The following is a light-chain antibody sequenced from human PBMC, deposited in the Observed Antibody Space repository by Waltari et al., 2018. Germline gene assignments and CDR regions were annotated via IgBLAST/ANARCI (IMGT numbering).Light chain of an antibody. CDR1: QSLLYNSNDKNY. CDR2: WAS. V-gene: IGKV4-1*01. Sequence: DIVMTQSPDSLALSLGERATINCKSSQSLLYNSNDKNYLAWYQQKPGQPPKLLIYWASTRHSGVPDRFSCSGSATDFTLTISSLQAEDVAVYYCQQYYSRRTFGQGTKVEIK. CDR3: QQYYSRRT. J-gene: IGKJ1*01.